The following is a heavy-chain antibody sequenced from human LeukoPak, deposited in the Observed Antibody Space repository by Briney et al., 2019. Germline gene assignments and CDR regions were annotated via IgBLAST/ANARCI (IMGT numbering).Heavy chain of an antibody. V-gene: IGHV3-74*01. D-gene: IGHD4-17*01. J-gene: IGHJ4*02. CDR1: RFTFSSYW. CDR3: ARVTTPTTVTSSYFDY. CDR2: IKSDGSST. Sequence: PGGSLRLSCAASRFTFSSYWMHWVRQPPGKGLVWVSHIKSDGSSTSYADSVKGRFTISRDNAKNTLYLQMNSLRAEDTAVYYCARVTTPTTVTSSYFDYWGQGTLVTVSS.